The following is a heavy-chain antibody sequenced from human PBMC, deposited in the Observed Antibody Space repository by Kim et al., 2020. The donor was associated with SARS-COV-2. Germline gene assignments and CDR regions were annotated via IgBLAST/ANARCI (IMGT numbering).Heavy chain of an antibody. CDR3: ARDTGWFGELYGMDV. Sequence: GGSLRLSCAASGFTVSSNYMSWVRQAPGKGLEWGSVIYSGGSTYYADSVKGRFTISRDNSKNTLYLQMNSLRAEDTAVYYCARDTGWFGELYGMDVGGQGTTVTVSS. CDR2: IYSGGST. J-gene: IGHJ6*02. D-gene: IGHD3-10*01. V-gene: IGHV3-66*02. CDR1: GFTVSSNY.